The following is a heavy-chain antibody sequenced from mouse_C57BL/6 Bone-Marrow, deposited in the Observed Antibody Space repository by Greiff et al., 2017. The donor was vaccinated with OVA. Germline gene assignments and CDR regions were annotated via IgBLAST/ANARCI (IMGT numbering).Heavy chain of an antibody. CDR3: ARGNYYGSLHYFDY. J-gene: IGHJ2*01. D-gene: IGHD1-1*01. Sequence: QVQLQQSGAELVKPGASVKLSCKASGYTFTSYWMHWVKQRPGQGLEWIGMIHPNSGSTNYNEKFKSKATLTVDKSSSTAYMQLSSLTSEDSAVYYCARGNYYGSLHYFDYWGQGTTLTVSS. V-gene: IGHV1-64*01. CDR2: IHPNSGST. CDR1: GYTFTSYW.